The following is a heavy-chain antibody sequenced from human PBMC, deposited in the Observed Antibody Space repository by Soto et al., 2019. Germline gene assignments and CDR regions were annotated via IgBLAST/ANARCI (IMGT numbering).Heavy chain of an antibody. CDR3: AKGRYFDSSGGCANY. CDR1: GFIFDNYA. J-gene: IGHJ4*02. CDR2: ISGSGHAT. D-gene: IGHD3-22*01. Sequence: EVKLLESGGGLVPPGASARLSCITSGFIFDNYAMSWVRQSPGRGLEWVAAISGSGHATYYTQSVQGRFIISRDKSKKTVLIQMHNLRAEDTAVYYCAKGRYFDSSGGCANYWGLGTLVTVSS. V-gene: IGHV3-23*01.